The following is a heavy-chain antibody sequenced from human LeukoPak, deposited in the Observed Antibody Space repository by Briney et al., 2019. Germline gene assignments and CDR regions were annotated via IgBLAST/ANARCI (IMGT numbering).Heavy chain of an antibody. D-gene: IGHD3-22*01. Sequence: GASVKVSCKASGYTFTSYGISWVRQAPGQGLEWMGWISAYNGNTNYAQKLQGRVTMTTDTSTSTAYMELRSLRSDDTAVYYCATAYYYDSSGYLVDYWGQGTLVTVSS. CDR2: ISAYNGNT. CDR1: GYTFTSYG. J-gene: IGHJ4*02. CDR3: ATAYYYDSSGYLVDY. V-gene: IGHV1-18*01.